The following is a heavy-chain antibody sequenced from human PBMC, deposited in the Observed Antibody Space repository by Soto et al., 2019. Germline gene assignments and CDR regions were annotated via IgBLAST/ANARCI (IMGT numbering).Heavy chain of an antibody. J-gene: IGHJ6*02. CDR1: GFIFSDYG. V-gene: IGHV3-30*18. D-gene: IGHD3-10*01. CDR2: ISYDGSNK. CDR3: AKGRAQYEDFGEGNYGMDV. Sequence: QVQLVESGGGVVQPGRSLRLSCAASGFIFSDYGMHWVRQAPGQGLEWVAVISYDGSNKYYADSVKGRFTISKDKSKNTLYLQMNSLRGEDTAVYLCAKGRAQYEDFGEGNYGMDVWGQGTTVTDSS.